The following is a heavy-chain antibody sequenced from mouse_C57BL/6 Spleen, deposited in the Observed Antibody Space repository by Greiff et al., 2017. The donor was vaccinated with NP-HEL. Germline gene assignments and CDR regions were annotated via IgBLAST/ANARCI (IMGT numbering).Heavy chain of an antibody. Sequence: EVQLQESGGGLVQPKGSLKLSCAASGFTFNTYAMHWVRQAPGKGLEWVARIRSKSSNYATYYADSVKDRFTISRDDSQSMLYLQMNNLKTEDTAMYYCGRHDGYYVGAWFAYWGQGTLVTVSA. CDR3: GRHDGYYVGAWFAY. CDR1: GFTFNTYA. V-gene: IGHV10-3*01. J-gene: IGHJ3*01. CDR2: IRSKSSNYAT. D-gene: IGHD2-3*01.